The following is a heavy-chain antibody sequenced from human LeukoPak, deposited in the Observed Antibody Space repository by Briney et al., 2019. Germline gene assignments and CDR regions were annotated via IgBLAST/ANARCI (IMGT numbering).Heavy chain of an antibody. J-gene: IGHJ2*01. V-gene: IGHV4-59*08. D-gene: IGHD3-16*01. Sequence: SETLSLTCPVSAASITTFYWSWIRRPPGRGLEWVGYVFHTGDRSYGPSLKSRVTVSLDTSKNQFSLELRSVTAADTAVYYCARLRMGAYFDLWGRGTLVTVSS. CDR1: AASITTFY. CDR3: ARLRMGAYFDL. CDR2: VFHTGDR.